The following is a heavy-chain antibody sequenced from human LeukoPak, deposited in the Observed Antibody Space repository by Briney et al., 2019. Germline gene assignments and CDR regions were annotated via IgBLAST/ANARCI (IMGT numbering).Heavy chain of an antibody. Sequence: SVKVSCKASGGTLSSYAISWVRQAPGQGLEWMGGIIPIFGTANYAQKFQGRVTITTDESTSTAYMELSSLRSEDTAVYYCARVRYCSSTSCYFGFDYWGQGTLVTVSS. CDR3: ARVRYCSSTSCYFGFDY. V-gene: IGHV1-69*05. J-gene: IGHJ4*02. CDR2: IIPIFGTA. D-gene: IGHD2-2*01. CDR1: GGTLSSYA.